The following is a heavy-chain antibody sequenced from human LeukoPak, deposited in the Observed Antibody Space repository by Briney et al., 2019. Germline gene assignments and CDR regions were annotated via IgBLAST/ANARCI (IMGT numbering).Heavy chain of an antibody. J-gene: IGHJ5*02. CDR1: GFTFSSYS. D-gene: IGHD2-2*01. Sequence: GGSLRLSCAASGFTFSSYSMNWVRQAPGKGLEWVSSISSSSSYIYYADSVKGRFTISRDNAKNSLYLQMNSLRAEDTAVYYCARDGGSVVPAAIGWFDPWGQGTLVTVSS. CDR3: ARDGGSVVPAAIGWFDP. CDR2: ISSSSSYI. V-gene: IGHV3-21*01.